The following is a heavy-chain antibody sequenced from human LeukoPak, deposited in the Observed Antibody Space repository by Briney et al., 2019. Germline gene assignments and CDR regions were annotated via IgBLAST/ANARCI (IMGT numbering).Heavy chain of an antibody. CDR1: GGSISSYY. D-gene: IGHD6-19*01. J-gene: IGHJ1*01. CDR3: ARGGWYPESFQH. CDR2: IYYSGST. V-gene: IGHV4-59*01. Sequence: TSETLSLTCTVSGGSISSYYWNWIRQPPGKGLEWIGYIYYSGSTNYNPSLKSRVTISVDTSKNPFSLKLSSVTAADTAVYYCARGGWYPESFQHWGQGALVTVSS.